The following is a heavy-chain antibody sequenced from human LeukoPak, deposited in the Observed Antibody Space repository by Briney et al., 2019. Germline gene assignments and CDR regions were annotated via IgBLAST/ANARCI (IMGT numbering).Heavy chain of an antibody. Sequence: GGSLRLSCAASGFTFSSYWMSWVRQAPGKGLEWVSAISGSGGSTYYADSVKGRFTISRDNSKNTLYLQMNSLRAEDTAVYYCAKEPSITMIVVVTPDYWGQGTLVTVSS. CDR3: AKEPSITMIVVVTPDY. V-gene: IGHV3-23*01. D-gene: IGHD3-22*01. CDR2: ISGSGGST. CDR1: GFTFSSYW. J-gene: IGHJ4*02.